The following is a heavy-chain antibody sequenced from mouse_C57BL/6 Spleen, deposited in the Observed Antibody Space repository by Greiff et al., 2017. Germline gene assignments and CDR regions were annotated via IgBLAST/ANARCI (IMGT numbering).Heavy chain of an antibody. D-gene: IGHD1-1*01. V-gene: IGHV3-6*01. CDR1: GYSITSGYY. Sequence: VQLQQSGPGLVKPSQSLSLTCSVTGYSITSGYYWNWIRQFPGNKLEWMGYISYDGSNNYNPSLKNRISITRDTSRNQFFLKLNSVTTEDTATYYCEGLLRDYGMDYWGQGTSVTVSS. CDR2: ISYDGSN. J-gene: IGHJ4*01. CDR3: EGLLRDYGMDY.